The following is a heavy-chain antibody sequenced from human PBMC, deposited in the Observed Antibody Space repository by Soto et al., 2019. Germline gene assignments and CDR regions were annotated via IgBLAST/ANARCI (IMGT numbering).Heavy chain of an antibody. CDR2: ISGSDDST. CDR3: ARDGIVMVYYGSGSYPSY. D-gene: IGHD3-10*01. J-gene: IGHJ4*02. CDR1: GFTFSSYA. V-gene: IGHV3-23*01. Sequence: GGSLRLSCAASGFTFSSYAMSWVRQAPGKGLEWVSVISGSDDSTYYADSVKGRFTISRDNSKNTLYLQMNSLRAEDTAVYYCARDGIVMVYYGSGSYPSYWGQGTLVPVSS.